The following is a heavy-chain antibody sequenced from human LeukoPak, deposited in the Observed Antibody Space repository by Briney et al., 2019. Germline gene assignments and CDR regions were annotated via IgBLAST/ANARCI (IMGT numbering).Heavy chain of an antibody. CDR1: GFTFSSYG. D-gene: IGHD3-16*01. J-gene: IGHJ4*02. CDR2: IYSGGST. CDR3: ARPLRGPSDY. Sequence: PGGSLRLSCAASGFTFSSYGMSWVRQAPGEGLEWVSIIYSGGSTYYVDSVKGRFTISRDKSKNTMYLQMNSLRAEDTAVYYCARPLRGPSDYWGQGTLVTVSS. V-gene: IGHV3-66*04.